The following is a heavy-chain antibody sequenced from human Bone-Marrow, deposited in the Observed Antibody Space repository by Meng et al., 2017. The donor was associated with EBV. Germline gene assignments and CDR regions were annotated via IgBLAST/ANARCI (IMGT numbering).Heavy chain of an antibody. V-gene: IGHV3-30*03. CDR1: GFRFSAFA. CDR2: ISHDGTNT. Sequence: QVQLVESGGGVVQPGRSSRLSCAGSGFRFSAFAMHWVRQTPDKGLEWVAVISHDGTNTFYADSVQGRFAISRDNSKNTLYVQMDSLRPEDTAIYYCARARDGDWFFDLWGRGTLVTVS. CDR3: ARARDGDWFFDL. J-gene: IGHJ2*01. D-gene: IGHD2-21*02.